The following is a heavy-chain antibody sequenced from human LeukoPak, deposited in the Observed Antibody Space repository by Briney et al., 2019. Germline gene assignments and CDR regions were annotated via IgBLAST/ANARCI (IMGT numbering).Heavy chain of an antibody. Sequence: GGSLRLSCAASGFTFSDYVMNWVRQAPGKGLEWVSYISTHGNYIYYADSLKGRFTISRDNAENSLFLQMNSLRAEDAAVYYCARGSYDSSGQFDYWGQGTLVTVSS. CDR1: GFTFSDYV. D-gene: IGHD3-22*01. CDR3: ARGSYDSSGQFDY. J-gene: IGHJ4*02. V-gene: IGHV3-21*01. CDR2: ISTHGNYI.